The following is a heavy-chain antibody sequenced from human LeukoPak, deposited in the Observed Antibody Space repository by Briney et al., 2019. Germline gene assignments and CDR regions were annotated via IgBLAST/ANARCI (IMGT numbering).Heavy chain of an antibody. J-gene: IGHJ5*02. D-gene: IGHD5-24*01. Sequence: SETLSPTRTVSGGSIRSNNDYWGWIRQPPGKGLEWIGSLYSSGSTYYNPSLKSRVTISVDTSKNGFSLKVSSVTAADTAVYYCARHYRDGNNPDWFDPWGQGTLVTVSS. V-gene: IGHV4-39*01. CDR2: LYSSGST. CDR1: GGSIRSNNDY. CDR3: ARHYRDGNNPDWFDP.